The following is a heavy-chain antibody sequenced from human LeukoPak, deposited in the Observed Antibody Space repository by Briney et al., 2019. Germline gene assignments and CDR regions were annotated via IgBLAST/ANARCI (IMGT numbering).Heavy chain of an antibody. J-gene: IGHJ4*02. CDR3: ARAPSYCSSTSCYFLSFDY. D-gene: IGHD2-2*01. CDR2: INPNSGGT. V-gene: IGHV1-2*02. Sequence: APVKVSCKASGYTFTRYYMHWVRQAPGQGLEWMGWINPNSGGTNYAQRFQGRVTMTRDTSISTAYMELSRLRSDDTAVYYCARAPSYCSSTSCYFLSFDYWGQGTLVTVSS. CDR1: GYTFTRYY.